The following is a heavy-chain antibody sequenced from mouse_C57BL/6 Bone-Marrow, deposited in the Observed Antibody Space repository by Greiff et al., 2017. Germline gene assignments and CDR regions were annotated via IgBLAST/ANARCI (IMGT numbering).Heavy chain of an antibody. D-gene: IGHD4-1*01. CDR3: ARGGTGDY. Sequence: VQLKQSGPGLVKPSQSLSLTCSVTGYSITSGYYWNWIRQFPGNKLEWMGYISYDGSNNYNPSLKNRIPITRDTSKNQFFLKWTAVTTEDTATYYCARGGTGDYWGQGTTLTVSS. CDR1: GYSITSGYY. V-gene: IGHV3-6*01. CDR2: ISYDGSN. J-gene: IGHJ2*01.